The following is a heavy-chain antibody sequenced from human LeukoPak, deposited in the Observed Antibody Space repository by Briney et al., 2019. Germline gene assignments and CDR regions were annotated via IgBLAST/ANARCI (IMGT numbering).Heavy chain of an antibody. J-gene: IGHJ4*02. CDR3: AKSSIMFAAGRLGSIDF. V-gene: IGHV3-33*06. Sequence: QPGRTLTLSCAASGFAFNDFARSWVRQAPGKGLDWLAVIWRGGSHCDYAHSIRGRFTISRDNAQSTLDLQMSSLRAEDAAVYYCAKSSIMFAAGRLGSIDFLGQGTLVTGSS. CDR1: GFAFNDFA. D-gene: IGHD1-26*01. CDR2: IWRGGSHC.